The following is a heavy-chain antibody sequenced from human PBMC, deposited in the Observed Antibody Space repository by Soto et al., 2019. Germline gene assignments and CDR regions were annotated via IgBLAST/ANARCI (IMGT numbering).Heavy chain of an antibody. D-gene: IGHD3-10*01. CDR3: ARLVYDTRLNYMYSDF. V-gene: IGHV4-4*02. CDR2: IFHDGTA. Sequence: SETLSLTCAVSGVSISSGNWWTWVRQSPQRGLEYIGEIFHDGTANYYPSFERRVAISVDTSKNQFSLKLTSVTAADTAIYFCARLVYDTRLNYMYSDFWGQGTRVTVSS. J-gene: IGHJ4*02. CDR1: GVSISSGNW.